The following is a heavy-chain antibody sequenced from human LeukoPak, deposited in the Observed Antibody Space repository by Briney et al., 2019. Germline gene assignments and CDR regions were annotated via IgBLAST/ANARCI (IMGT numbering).Heavy chain of an antibody. J-gene: IGHJ4*02. CDR3: AGARAARPAGVRY. Sequence: GGSLRLSXAASGFTFSDYYMSWIRQAPGKGLEWLSYISSSGSTIYYADSVKGRFTISRDNAKNSLYLQMNSLRAEDTAVYYCAGARAARPAGVRYWGQGTLVTVSS. V-gene: IGHV3-11*04. CDR1: GFTFSDYY. D-gene: IGHD6-6*01. CDR2: ISSSGSTI.